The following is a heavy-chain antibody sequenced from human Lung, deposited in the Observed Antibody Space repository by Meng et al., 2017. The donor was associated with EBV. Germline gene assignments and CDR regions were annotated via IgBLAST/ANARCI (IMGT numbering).Heavy chain of an antibody. J-gene: IGHJ4*02. D-gene: IGHD4-11*01. Sequence: QVPRQESVPVLVTPSATLALPGSVSGGSDSSGSYYWSWIRQHPGKGLEWIAYIYYSGSTNYNPSLKRRVTISVDTSKHQFSLKLSSVTAADTAVYYCARFSSSKGLDYWGQGTLVTVSS. CDR2: IYYSGST. V-gene: IGHV4-61*01. CDR1: GGSDSSGSYY. CDR3: ARFSSSKGLDY.